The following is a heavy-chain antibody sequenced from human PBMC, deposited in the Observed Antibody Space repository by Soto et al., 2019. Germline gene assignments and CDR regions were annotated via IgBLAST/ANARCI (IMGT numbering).Heavy chain of an antibody. D-gene: IGHD5-18*01. J-gene: IGHJ4*02. Sequence: GGSLRLSSAASGFTFSSYSMSWVRQAPGKGLEWGSAITVSGGSTYYADSVKGRFTISRDNSKNTLYLQMNSLRAEDAAVYYFAKEGDLIGYNYGSCFDYWGQGTLVTVSS. CDR1: GFTFSSYS. CDR2: ITVSGGST. V-gene: IGHV3-23*01. CDR3: AKEGDLIGYNYGSCFDY.